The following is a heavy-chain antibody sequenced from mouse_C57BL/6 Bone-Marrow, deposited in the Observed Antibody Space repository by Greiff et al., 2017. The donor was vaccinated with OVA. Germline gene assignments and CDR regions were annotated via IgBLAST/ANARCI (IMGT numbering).Heavy chain of an antibody. CDR2: INPNNGGT. J-gene: IGHJ1*03. Sequence: VQLQQSGPELVKPGASVKISCKASGYTFTDYYMNWVKQSHGKSLEWIGDINPNNGGTSYNQKFKGKATLTVDKSSSTAYMELRSLTSEDSAVYYCARRGWLLRYWYFDVWGTGTTVTVSS. D-gene: IGHD2-3*01. CDR3: ARRGWLLRYWYFDV. V-gene: IGHV1-26*01. CDR1: GYTFTDYY.